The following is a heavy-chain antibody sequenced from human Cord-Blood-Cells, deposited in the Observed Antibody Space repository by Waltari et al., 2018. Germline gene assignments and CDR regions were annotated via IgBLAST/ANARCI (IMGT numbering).Heavy chain of an antibody. CDR3: ARVKAFQFGQQLGAFDI. J-gene: IGHJ3*02. D-gene: IGHD6-6*01. CDR2: INPIGGST. Sequence: QVQLVQSGAEVKKPGASVKVSCKASGSTFTRYYMHWVRQDPGQGLEWMGIINPIGGSTSYAQKFQGRVTMTRDTSTSTVYMELSSLRSEDTAVYYCARVKAFQFGQQLGAFDIWGQGTMVTVSS. V-gene: IGHV1-46*01. CDR1: GSTFTRYY.